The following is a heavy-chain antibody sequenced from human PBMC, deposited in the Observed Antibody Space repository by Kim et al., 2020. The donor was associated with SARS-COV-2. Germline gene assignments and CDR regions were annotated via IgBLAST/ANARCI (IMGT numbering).Heavy chain of an antibody. D-gene: IGHD1-1*01. Sequence: SETLSLTCTVSGGSISSSSYYWGWIRQPPGKGLEWIGSIYYSGSTYYNPSLKSRVTISVDTSKNQFSLKLSSVTAADTAVYSCAGLRLERPSYYYYYYMESWGTGTTVTLSS. J-gene: IGHJ6*03. CDR2: IYYSGST. CDR3: AGLRLERPSYYYYYYMES. V-gene: IGHV4-39*01. CDR1: GGSISSSSYY.